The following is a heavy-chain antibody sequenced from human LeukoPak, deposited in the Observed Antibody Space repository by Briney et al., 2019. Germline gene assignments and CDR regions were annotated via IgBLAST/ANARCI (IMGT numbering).Heavy chain of an antibody. CDR1: GYSFTSYW. V-gene: IGHV5-51*01. J-gene: IGHJ6*02. CDR2: IYPGDSDT. D-gene: IGHD4-17*01. Sequence: GESLKISYEGSGYSFTSYWIGWVRQLPGKGLEWMGIIYPGDSDTRYSPSFQGQVTISADKSISTAYLQWSSLKASDTAMYYCARTDYGDYVGYYYYYGMDVWGQGTTVTVSS. CDR3: ARTDYGDYVGYYYYYGMDV.